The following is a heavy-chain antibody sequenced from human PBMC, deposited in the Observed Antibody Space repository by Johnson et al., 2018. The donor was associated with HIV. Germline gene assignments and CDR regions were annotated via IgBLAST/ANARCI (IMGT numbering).Heavy chain of an antibody. CDR3: AGGRNGRNAFDI. J-gene: IGHJ3*02. CDR2: INWNGGRS. CDR1: GFTFGDYA. Sequence: VQLVESGGGVVRPGGSLRLSCTASGFTFGDYAMSWVRQAPGKGLEWVSGINWNGGRSGHADSVKGRFTISRDNSKNSLYLQMNSLRDEDTAVYYCAGGRNGRNAFDIWGQGTMVTVSS. V-gene: IGHV3-20*04. D-gene: IGHD2-8*01.